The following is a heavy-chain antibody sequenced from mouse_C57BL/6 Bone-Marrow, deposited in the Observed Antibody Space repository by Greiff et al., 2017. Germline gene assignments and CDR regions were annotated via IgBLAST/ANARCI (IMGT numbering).Heavy chain of an antibody. V-gene: IGHV1-81*01. CDR1: GYTFTSYG. Sequence: VQLQQSGAELARPGASVKLSCKASGYTFTSYGISWVKQSTGQGLEWIGKIYTRSGYTYYNEKFKGKATLAADKSSSTAYLELRSLRSTDTAVCFCDRLRRGAWFAYWGQGTLVTVSA. D-gene: IGHD2-12*01. J-gene: IGHJ3*01. CDR2: IYTRSGYT. CDR3: DRLRRGAWFAY.